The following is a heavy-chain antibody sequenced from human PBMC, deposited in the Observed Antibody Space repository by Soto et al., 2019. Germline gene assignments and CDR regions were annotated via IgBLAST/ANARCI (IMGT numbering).Heavy chain of an antibody. V-gene: IGHV4-30-2*01. CDR2: IYHSGST. CDR1: GGSISSGGYS. D-gene: IGHD3-3*02. J-gene: IGHJ4*02. CDR3: TTDSILAPLFH. Sequence: SETLSLTCAVSGGSISSGGYSWSWIRQPPGKGLEWIGYIYHSGSTYYNPSLKSRVTISRDDSKNTLYLQVNSLKTEDTAVYYCTTDSILAPLFHWGQGTLVTVSS.